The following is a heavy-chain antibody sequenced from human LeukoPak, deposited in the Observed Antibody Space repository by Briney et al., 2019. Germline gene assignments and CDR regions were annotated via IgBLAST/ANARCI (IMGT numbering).Heavy chain of an antibody. Sequence: ASVKDSCKASGYTFTSYAISWVRQAPGQGLECMGWISAYNGNTYYAQNFQGRVTMTADTSTSTAYMELRSLRADDTAVYYCARVSYNCFDPWGQGTLLTVSP. CDR1: GYTFTSYA. J-gene: IGHJ5*02. CDR2: ISAYNGNT. V-gene: IGHV1-18*01. CDR3: ARVSYNCFDP. D-gene: IGHD6-6*01.